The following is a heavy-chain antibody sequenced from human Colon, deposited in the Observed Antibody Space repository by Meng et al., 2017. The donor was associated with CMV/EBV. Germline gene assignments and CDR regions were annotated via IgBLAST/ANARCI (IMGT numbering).Heavy chain of an antibody. D-gene: IGHD2-15*01. CDR3: AREGGPDPYYYYGMDV. Sequence: GESLKISCAASGFRFSGYGMHWVRQAPGKGLECVAFIAFDGSKNHYADSVKGRFTISRDNSRNILYLQMNSLRAEDTAVYYCAREGGPDPYYYYGMDVWGQGTTVTVSS. J-gene: IGHJ6*02. V-gene: IGHV3-30*02. CDR1: GFRFSGYG. CDR2: IAFDGSKN.